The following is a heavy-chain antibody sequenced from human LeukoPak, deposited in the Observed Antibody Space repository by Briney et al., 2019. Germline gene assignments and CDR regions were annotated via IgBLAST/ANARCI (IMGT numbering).Heavy chain of an antibody. J-gene: IGHJ4*02. Sequence: GGSLRLSCAASGFTFSSFEMNWVRQAPGKGLEWVSYISISGSTIYYADSVKGRFTISRDNAKNSLYLQMNSLSAEDTAVYYCAKASRRHCGSSSCYTLDYWGQGTLVTVSS. CDR3: AKASRRHCGSSSCYTLDY. CDR2: ISISGSTI. CDR1: GFTFSSFE. D-gene: IGHD2-2*02. V-gene: IGHV3-48*03.